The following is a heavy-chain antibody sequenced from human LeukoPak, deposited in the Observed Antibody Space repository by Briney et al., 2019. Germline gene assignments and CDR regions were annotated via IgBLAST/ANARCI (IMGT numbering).Heavy chain of an antibody. V-gene: IGHV1-8*01. CDR2: MHPNGGDT. J-gene: IGHJ4*02. CDR3: ARGGAAAARKRGIDY. CDR1: GYTFTNND. Sequence: ASVKVSCKSSGYTFTNNDIHWVRQATGQGLEWMGWMHPNGGDTGYAQKFQGRVTMTRNTSISTAYMELSSLRPEDTAVYYCARGGAAAARKRGIDYWGQGTLVTVSS. D-gene: IGHD6-13*01.